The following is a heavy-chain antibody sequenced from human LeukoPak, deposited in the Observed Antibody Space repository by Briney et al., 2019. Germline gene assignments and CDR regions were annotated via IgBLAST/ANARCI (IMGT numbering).Heavy chain of an antibody. J-gene: IGHJ4*02. V-gene: IGHV3-23*01. D-gene: IGHD2-8*01. CDR2: ISDSGGST. CDR1: GFTFSSYA. CDR3: AKDTSIGRYCTNGVCSPFDY. Sequence: GGSLRLSCAASGFTFSSYAMSWVRQAPGKGLEWVSAISDSGGSTYDADSVKGRYTISRDNSKNTLYLQMNSLRAEDTAVYYCAKDTSIGRYCTNGVCSPFDYWGQGTLVTVSS.